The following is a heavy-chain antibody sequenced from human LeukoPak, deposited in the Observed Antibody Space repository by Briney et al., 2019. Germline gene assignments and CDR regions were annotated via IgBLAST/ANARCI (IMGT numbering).Heavy chain of an antibody. J-gene: IGHJ6*03. CDR3: AKMEGQRLYDYCMDV. Sequence: GGSLRLCCAASGFAFSNFAMSWVRQAPGKGLEWVSAMSGSGYYTYYVESVKGRFTISRDNSENTLYLHMNSLRADDTAVYYCAKMEGQRLYDYCMDVWGRGTTVTVSS. CDR2: MSGSGYYT. V-gene: IGHV3-23*01. CDR1: GFAFSNFA. D-gene: IGHD3-3*01.